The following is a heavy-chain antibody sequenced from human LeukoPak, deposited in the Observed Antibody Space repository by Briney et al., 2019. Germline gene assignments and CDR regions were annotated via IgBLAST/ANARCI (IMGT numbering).Heavy chain of an antibody. V-gene: IGHV1-69*05. CDR2: IIPIFGTA. CDR3: ARDFLKVRGVIGSYYYYYMDV. J-gene: IGHJ6*03. D-gene: IGHD3-10*01. Sequence: GASVKVSCKASGGTFSSYAISWVRQAPGQGLEWMGGIIPIFGTANYAQKLQGRVTMTTDTSTSTDYMELRSLRSDDTAVYYCARDFLKVRGVIGSYYYYYMDVWGKGTTVTISS. CDR1: GGTFSSYA.